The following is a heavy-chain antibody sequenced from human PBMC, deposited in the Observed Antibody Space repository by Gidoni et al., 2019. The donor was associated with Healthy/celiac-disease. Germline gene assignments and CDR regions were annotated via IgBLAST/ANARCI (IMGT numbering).Heavy chain of an antibody. CDR3: ARDINLLSSGYYYPNWFDP. CDR1: GFTFSSYG. CDR2: RWYDESNK. Sequence: QVQLVESGGGVVQPGRSLRLSCAASGFTFSSYGMHWVRQAPGKGLEWVAVRWYDESNKSYADSVKGRFTISRDNSRNTLYMQMSSLRAEDTAVYYCARDINLLSSGYYYPNWFDPWGQGTLVTVSS. J-gene: IGHJ5*02. D-gene: IGHD3-22*01. V-gene: IGHV3-33*01.